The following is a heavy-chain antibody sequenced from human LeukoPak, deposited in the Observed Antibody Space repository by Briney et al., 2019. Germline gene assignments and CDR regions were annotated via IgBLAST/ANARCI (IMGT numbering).Heavy chain of an antibody. Sequence: GGSLRLSCAASGFTFSSYSMNWVRQAPGKGLEWVSYISSSSSTISYADSVKGRFTISRDNAKNSLYLQMNSLRAEDTAVYYCARDLPVGATGPPKEGFDYWGQGTLVTVSS. V-gene: IGHV3-48*04. CDR1: GFTFSSYS. CDR2: ISSSSSTI. CDR3: ARDLPVGATGPPKEGFDY. D-gene: IGHD1-26*01. J-gene: IGHJ4*02.